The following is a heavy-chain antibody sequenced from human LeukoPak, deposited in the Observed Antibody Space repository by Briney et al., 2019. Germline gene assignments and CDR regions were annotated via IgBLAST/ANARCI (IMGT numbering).Heavy chain of an antibody. V-gene: IGHV3-43*02. D-gene: IGHD6-19*01. CDR3: ARESETSGWYDY. CDR2: ISGDGGST. J-gene: IGHJ4*02. Sequence: GSLRLSCAAPGFILDNYAIHWVRQAPVKGLEWVSLISGDGGSTFYADSVRGRFTISRDNTRKSLSLQMSSLRSEDTAMYYCARESETSGWYDYWGQGTLVTVSS. CDR1: GFILDNYA.